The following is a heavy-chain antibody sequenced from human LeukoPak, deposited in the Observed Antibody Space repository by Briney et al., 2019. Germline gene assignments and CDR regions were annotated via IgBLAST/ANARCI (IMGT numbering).Heavy chain of an antibody. Sequence: GWSLRLSCTACGFTFNNYLMSWVRQAPGKGPEWVSVLFTGGAGALYADSVRGRFTISGDTSKTTLYLQMKGLRAEDTAVYYCAKECDYSPGPNFDLWGRGTLVTVSS. CDR2: LFTGGAGA. V-gene: IGHV3-23*03. J-gene: IGHJ4*02. D-gene: IGHD4-17*01. CDR3: AKECDYSPGPNFDL. CDR1: GFTFNNYL.